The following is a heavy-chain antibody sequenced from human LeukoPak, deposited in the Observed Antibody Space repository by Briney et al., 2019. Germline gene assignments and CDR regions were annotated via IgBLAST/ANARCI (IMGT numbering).Heavy chain of an antibody. Sequence: GGSLRLSCSASGFTFSSYAMSWVRQAPGKGLEWVSAISGSGGSTYYADSVKGRFTISRDNSKNTLYLQMNSLRAEDTAVYYCAKDLDIVATSPVFDYWGQGTLVTVSS. J-gene: IGHJ4*02. CDR2: ISGSGGST. D-gene: IGHD5-12*01. CDR1: GFTFSSYA. V-gene: IGHV3-23*01. CDR3: AKDLDIVATSPVFDY.